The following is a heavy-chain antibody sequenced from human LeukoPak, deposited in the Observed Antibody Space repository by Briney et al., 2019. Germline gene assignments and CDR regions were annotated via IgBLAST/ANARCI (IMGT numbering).Heavy chain of an antibody. CDR3: AGACKPGDGYNSGLRRGTRNDAFDI. CDR1: GFTFSSYA. D-gene: IGHD5-24*01. J-gene: IGHJ3*02. CDR2: ISGSGGST. V-gene: IGHV3-23*01. Sequence: GGSLRLSCAASGFTFSSYAMSWVRQAPGKGLEWVSAISGSGGSTYYADSVKGRFTISRDNSKNTLYLQMNSLRAEDTAVYYCAGACKPGDGYNSGLRRGTRNDAFDIWGQGTMVTVSS.